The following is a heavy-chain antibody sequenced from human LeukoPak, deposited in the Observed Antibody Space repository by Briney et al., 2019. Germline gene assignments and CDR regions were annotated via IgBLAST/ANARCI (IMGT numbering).Heavy chain of an antibody. J-gene: IGHJ4*02. CDR2: FSGRTTNT. CDR3: AKGMLVATTNFDY. V-gene: IGHV3-23*01. D-gene: IGHD5-24*01. CDR1: GFTFSNFA. Sequence: GGSLRLSCAASGFTFSNFAMTWIRQAPGKGLEWVSTFSGRTTNTYYADSVKGRFIISRHNSENTLYLQMNSLRAEDTAVYYCAKGMLVATTNFDYWGQGALVTVSS.